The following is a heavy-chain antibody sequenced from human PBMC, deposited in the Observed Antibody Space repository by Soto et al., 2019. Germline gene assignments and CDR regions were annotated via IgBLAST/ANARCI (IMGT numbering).Heavy chain of an antibody. V-gene: IGHV1-18*01. CDR1: GYTFTSYG. Sequence: QVQLVQSGAEVKKPGASVKVSCKASGYTFTSYGISWVRQAPGQGLEWMGWISAYNGNTNYAQKLQGRVTMTTDTSTSTAYMELRSLRSDDTAVYYCARDTGDCSSPSCYRETQEVYYYGMDVWGQGTTVTVSS. CDR3: ARDTGDCSSPSCYRETQEVYYYGMDV. CDR2: ISAYNGNT. D-gene: IGHD2-2*01. J-gene: IGHJ6*02.